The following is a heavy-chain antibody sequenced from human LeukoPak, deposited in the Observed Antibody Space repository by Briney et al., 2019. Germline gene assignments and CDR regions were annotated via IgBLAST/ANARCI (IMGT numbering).Heavy chain of an antibody. CDR1: GFTVCSNY. V-gene: IGHV3-66*01. CDR3: ARGKEGDAFDI. Sequence: GGSLRLSCAASGFTVCSNYMSWVRQAPGKGLEWVSVIYSGGSTYYADSVKGRFTISRDNSKNTPYLQMNSLRAEDTAVYYCARGKEGDAFDIWGQGTMVTVSS. J-gene: IGHJ3*02. CDR2: IYSGGST.